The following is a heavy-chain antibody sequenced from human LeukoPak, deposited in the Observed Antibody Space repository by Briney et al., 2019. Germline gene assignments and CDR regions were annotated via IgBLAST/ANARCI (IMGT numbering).Heavy chain of an antibody. J-gene: IGHJ6*03. CDR3: AREGKSWLRLGHYYYYMDV. Sequence: SETLSLTCTVSGGSISSYYWSWIRQPPGKGLEWIGYIYYSGSTNYNPSLKSRVTISVDTSKNQFSLKLSSVTAADTAVYYCAREGKSWLRLGHYYYYMDVWGKGTTVTVSS. CDR1: GGSISSYY. CDR2: IYYSGST. V-gene: IGHV4-59*01. D-gene: IGHD5-12*01.